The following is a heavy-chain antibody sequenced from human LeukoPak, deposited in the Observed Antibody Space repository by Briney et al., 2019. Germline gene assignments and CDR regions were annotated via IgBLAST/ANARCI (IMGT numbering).Heavy chain of an antibody. D-gene: IGHD3-3*01. CDR2: IIPILGIA. Sequence: SVKVSCKASGGTFSSDTISWVRQAPGQGLEWMGRIIPILGIANYAQKFQGRVTITADKSTSTAYMELSSLRSEDTAVYYCASGYYDFWSGYGLGAWGQGTPVTVSS. CDR1: GGTFSSDT. CDR3: ASGYYDFWSGYGLGA. J-gene: IGHJ5*02. V-gene: IGHV1-69*02.